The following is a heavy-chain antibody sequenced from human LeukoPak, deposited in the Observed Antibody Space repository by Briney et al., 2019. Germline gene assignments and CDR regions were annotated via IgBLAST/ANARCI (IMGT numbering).Heavy chain of an antibody. CDR3: AKVETSGGANCYALDY. CDR2: ISGSDGST. J-gene: IGHJ4*02. V-gene: IGHV3-23*01. Sequence: GGSLRLPCAASGFTFSSYAMTWVRQAPDKGLEWVSAISGSDGSTYYADSVKGRFTISRDDSQNTLYLQMNSLSAEDTAVYYCAKVETSGGANCYALDYWGQGTLVTVSS. CDR1: GFTFSSYA. D-gene: IGHD2-2*01.